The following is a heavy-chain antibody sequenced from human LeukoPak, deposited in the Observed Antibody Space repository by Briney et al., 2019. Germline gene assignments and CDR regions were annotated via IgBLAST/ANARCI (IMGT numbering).Heavy chain of an antibody. Sequence: ASVKVSCKVSGDTLSDVSIHWVRQAPGQGLEWMGIINPSGGSTSYAQKFQGRVTMTRDTSTSTVYMELSSLRSEDTAVYYCARDSMAAAGTRWSYWGQGTLVTVSS. D-gene: IGHD6-13*01. CDR3: ARDSMAAAGTRWSY. CDR1: GDTLSDVS. V-gene: IGHV1-46*01. J-gene: IGHJ4*02. CDR2: INPSGGST.